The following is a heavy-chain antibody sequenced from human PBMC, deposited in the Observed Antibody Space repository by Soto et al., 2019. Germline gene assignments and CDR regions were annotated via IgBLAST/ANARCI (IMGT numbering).Heavy chain of an antibody. V-gene: IGHV6-1*01. Sequence: SQTLSLTCAISGDSVSSNSAAWNWIRQSPSRGLEWLGRTYYRSKWYNDYAVSVKSRITINPDTSKNQFSLQLNSVTPEDTAVYYCAREGYCRSTSSYTEDYSNYIYYYGMDVWGQGTTVTAP. CDR1: GDSVSSNSAA. CDR2: TYYRSKWYN. CDR3: AREGYCRSTSSYTEDYSNYIYYYGMDV. D-gene: IGHD2-2*02. J-gene: IGHJ6*02.